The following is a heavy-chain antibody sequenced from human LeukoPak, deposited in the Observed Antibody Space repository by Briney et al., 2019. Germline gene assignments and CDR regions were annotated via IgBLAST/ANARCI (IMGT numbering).Heavy chain of an antibody. CDR3: ARRLDSGYDWAYYYYYYYMDV. V-gene: IGHV4-39*07. CDR1: GGSISSSSYY. CDR2: INHSGST. J-gene: IGHJ6*03. D-gene: IGHD5-12*01. Sequence: PSETLSLTCTVSGGSISSSSYYWGWIRQPPGKGLAWIGEINHSGSTNYNPSLKSRVIISVDKSKNQFSLKLSSVTAADTAVYYCARRLDSGYDWAYYYYYYYMDVWGKGTTVTISS.